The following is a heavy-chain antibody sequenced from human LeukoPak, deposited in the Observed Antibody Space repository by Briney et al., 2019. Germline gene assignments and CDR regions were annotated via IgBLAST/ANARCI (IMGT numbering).Heavy chain of an antibody. CDR1: GYTFSSYG. V-gene: IGHV1-18*04. CDR3: ARDGGPERGLYY. D-gene: IGHD1-14*01. J-gene: IGHJ4*02. Sequence: ASVKVSCKASGYTFSSYGISWVRQAPGQGLEWMGSISPYTGDTKYAERLQDRVIMTTDTSTRTAYMELRSLRSEDTAVYYCARDGGPERGLYYWGQGTLVTVSS. CDR2: ISPYTGDT.